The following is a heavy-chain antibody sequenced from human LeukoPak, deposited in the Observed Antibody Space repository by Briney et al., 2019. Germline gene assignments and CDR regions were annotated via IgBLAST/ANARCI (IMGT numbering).Heavy chain of an antibody. V-gene: IGHV4-59*02. CDR3: ARAWPGPYYYYYMDV. CDR1: GGSVSNKY. CDR2: IYYSGST. Sequence: PSETLSLTCTVSGGSVSNKYWSWIRQPPGKGLEWIGYIYYSGSTNYNPSLKSRVTILVDTSKNQFSLKLSSVTAADTAVYYCARAWPGPYYYYYMDVWGKGTTVTVSS. J-gene: IGHJ6*03.